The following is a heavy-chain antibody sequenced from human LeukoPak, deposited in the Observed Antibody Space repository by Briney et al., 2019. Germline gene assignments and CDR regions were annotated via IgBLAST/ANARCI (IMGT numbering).Heavy chain of an antibody. CDR2: ITHSGSP. J-gene: IGHJ2*01. V-gene: IGHV4-34*01. CDR1: SGSLSGYY. CDR3: ARGVDL. Sequence: SETLSLTCGVSSGSLSGYYWRWIRQPPGGGLEWLGEITHSGSPNYNPSLKSRVTISGDTAKKQFSLNLKSVTAADTGVYYCARGVDLWGRGTPVTVSS.